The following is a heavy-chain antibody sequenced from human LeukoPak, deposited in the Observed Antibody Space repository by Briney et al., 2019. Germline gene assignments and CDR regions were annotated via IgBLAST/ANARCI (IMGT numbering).Heavy chain of an antibody. CDR3: TKDPNGDYVGAFDS. V-gene: IGHV3-23*01. CDR1: GFTFSNFA. D-gene: IGHD4-17*01. Sequence: PGGSLRLSCAASGFTFSNFAMTWVRQAPGKGLEWVSSLSSRQRHTYYSDSVKGRFTISRDNSKNTLYLQMNGLRADGTAIYYCTKDPNGDYVGAFDSWGQGILVTVSS. CDR2: LSSRQRHT. J-gene: IGHJ5*01.